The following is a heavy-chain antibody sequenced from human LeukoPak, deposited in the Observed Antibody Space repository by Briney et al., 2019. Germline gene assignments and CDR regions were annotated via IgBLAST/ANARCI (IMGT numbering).Heavy chain of an antibody. V-gene: IGHV1-69*01. CDR2: IIPIFGTA. J-gene: IGHJ4*02. CDR1: GGTFSSYA. CDR3: ARVEGYGSGDYFDY. Sequence: SVKVSCKASGGTFSSYAISWVRQAPGQGLEWVGGIIPIFGTANYAQKFQGRVTITADESTSTAYMELSSLRSEDTAVYYCARVEGYGSGDYFDYWGQGTLVTVPS. D-gene: IGHD3-10*01.